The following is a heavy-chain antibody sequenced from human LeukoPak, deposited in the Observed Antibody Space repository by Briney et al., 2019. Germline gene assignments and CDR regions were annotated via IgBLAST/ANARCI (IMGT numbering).Heavy chain of an antibody. CDR2: IYYGGRT. Sequence: SETLSLTCTVSGDSISSSYYYWVWIRQPPGKGLEWIGSIYYGGRTYYNPSLKSRVIISSDTSKNQFSLNLNPVTATDTAVYYCARRSHCMGGSCPPVWGQGTTVTVSS. D-gene: IGHD2-15*01. V-gene: IGHV4-39*01. J-gene: IGHJ6*02. CDR1: GDSISSSYYY. CDR3: ARRSHCMGGSCPPV.